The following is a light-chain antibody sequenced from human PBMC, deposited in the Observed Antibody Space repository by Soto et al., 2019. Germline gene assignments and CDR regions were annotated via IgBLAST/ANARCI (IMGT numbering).Light chain of an antibody. CDR1: STDVGGYTS. J-gene: IGLJ1*01. V-gene: IGLV2-14*01. CDR3: TSLTGTNPCV. CDR2: EVN. Sequence: QSALTQPASVSGSPGQSITISCTGTSTDVGGYTSVSWYQQHPGQPPKLMIYEVNNRPSGVSFRFSGSKSGNTASLTISGLQAEDEADYYCTSLTGTNPCVFGTGTKVTVL.